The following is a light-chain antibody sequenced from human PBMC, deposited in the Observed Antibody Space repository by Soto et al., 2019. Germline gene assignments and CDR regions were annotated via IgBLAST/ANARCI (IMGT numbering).Light chain of an antibody. CDR2: SAS. CDR3: QQYGSSPIS. V-gene: IGKV3-20*01. J-gene: IGKJ5*01. Sequence: EIVMTQSPATLSVSPGERATLSCRASQSVSSNLAWYQQKPGQAPRLLIYSASTRAPGIPDRFSGSGSGTDFTLTISGLEPEDLAVYYSQQYGSSPISFGQGTRLEIK. CDR1: QSVSSN.